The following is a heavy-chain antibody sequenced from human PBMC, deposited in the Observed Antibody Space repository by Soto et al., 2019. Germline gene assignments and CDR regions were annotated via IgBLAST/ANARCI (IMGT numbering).Heavy chain of an antibody. V-gene: IGHV1-58*01. CDR3: APEAPILYVGYSYGMEV. D-gene: IGHD2-15*01. J-gene: IGHJ6*02. CDR2: IVVGSGNT. Sequence: QMQLVQSGAEVKKPGTSVKVSCKASGPTFTSSAVQRVRQARGQLLERLGWIVVGSGNTNYAQKCQERCTIPRDVATSTAYMELSTLSSDDTAVYYCAPEAPILYVGYSYGMEVWGQGTTVTVSS. CDR1: GPTFTSSA.